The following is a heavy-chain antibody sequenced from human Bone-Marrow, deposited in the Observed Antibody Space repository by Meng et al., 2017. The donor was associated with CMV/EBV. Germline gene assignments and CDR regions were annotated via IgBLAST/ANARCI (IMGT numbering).Heavy chain of an antibody. CDR1: GFTFSSKW. CDR3: ASGLPAAPRSAFDY. V-gene: IGHV3-74*01. D-gene: IGHD2-2*01. J-gene: IGHJ4*02. CDR2: INSDGSSS. Sequence: GESLKISCAASGFTFSSKWTHWVRQAPGKGLVWVSRINSDGSSSSYADSVKGRFTISRDKAKHTLYLQKNSLGAEDTAVYYCASGLPAAPRSAFDYWGQGTLVTVSS.